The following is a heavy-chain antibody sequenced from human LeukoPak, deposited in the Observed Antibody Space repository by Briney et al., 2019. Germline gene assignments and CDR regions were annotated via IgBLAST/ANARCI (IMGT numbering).Heavy chain of an antibody. J-gene: IGHJ4*02. CDR3: ASPRASSRVDFDY. CDR1: GFTFSSYT. CDR2: ISGSGGST. D-gene: IGHD6-13*01. Sequence: GGSLRLSCAASGFTFSSYTMSWVRQAPGKGLEWVSAISGSGGSTYYADSVKGRFTISRDNSKNTLYLQMNSLRAEDTAVYYCASPRASSRVDFDYWGQGTLVTVSS. V-gene: IGHV3-23*01.